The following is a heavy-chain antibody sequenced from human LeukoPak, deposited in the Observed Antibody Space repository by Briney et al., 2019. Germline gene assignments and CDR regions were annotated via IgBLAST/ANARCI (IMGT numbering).Heavy chain of an antibody. Sequence: GGSLRLSCAASGFTFSSYAMSWVRQAPGKGLEWVSGISGSGGSTYYADSVKGRFTISRDNSKSTLFLQMNSLRAEDTAVYYCAKLRSADWGPIDCGGQGTLVTVSS. D-gene: IGHD7-27*01. CDR3: AKLRSADWGPIDC. J-gene: IGHJ4*02. V-gene: IGHV3-23*01. CDR2: ISGSGGST. CDR1: GFTFSSYA.